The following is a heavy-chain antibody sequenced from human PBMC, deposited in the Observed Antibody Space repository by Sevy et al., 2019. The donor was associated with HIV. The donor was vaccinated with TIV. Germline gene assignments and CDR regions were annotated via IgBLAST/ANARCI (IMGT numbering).Heavy chain of an antibody. Sequence: GGSLRLSCAASGLTFSNYWMTWVRQAPGKGLEWVANIKQDGSETYYVDSVKGRFTISRDNAKNSLYLQMNSLRAEDTAVYYCAREDIVLGEDNYYGIDVWGQGTTVTVSS. CDR2: IKQDGSET. CDR3: AREDIVLGEDNYYGIDV. J-gene: IGHJ6*02. CDR1: GLTFSNYW. D-gene: IGHD2-15*01. V-gene: IGHV3-7*03.